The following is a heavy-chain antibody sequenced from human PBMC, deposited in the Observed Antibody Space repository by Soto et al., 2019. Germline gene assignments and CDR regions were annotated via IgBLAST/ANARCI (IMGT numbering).Heavy chain of an antibody. D-gene: IGHD2-15*01. V-gene: IGHV4-34*01. CDR2: INHSGST. CDR1: GGSFSGYY. J-gene: IGHJ4*02. Sequence: QVHLQQWGAGLLKPSETLSLTCAVYGGSFSGYYWSWIRQPPGKGLEWIGEINHSGSTNYNPSLKRRVTISVDTSKNQFSLKPGSVTAAETAVYFCASGGGYWDYGPYYFDYWGQGTLVTVSS. CDR3: ASGGGYWDYGPYYFDY.